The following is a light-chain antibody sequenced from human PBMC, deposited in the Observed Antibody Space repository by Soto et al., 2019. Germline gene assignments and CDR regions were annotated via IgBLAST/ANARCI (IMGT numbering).Light chain of an antibody. CDR3: QQYNNWPQT. CDR2: GAS. Sequence: EIVMSQAPATLSVSPGGRDTLSCRASQNINVNLAWYQQKPGQAPRLLIFGASTRATGIPARFSGSGSGLQFTLTINSLQSEDLAVYYCQQYNNWPQTLGQGTNVEIK. V-gene: IGKV3-15*01. J-gene: IGKJ1*01. CDR1: QNINVN.